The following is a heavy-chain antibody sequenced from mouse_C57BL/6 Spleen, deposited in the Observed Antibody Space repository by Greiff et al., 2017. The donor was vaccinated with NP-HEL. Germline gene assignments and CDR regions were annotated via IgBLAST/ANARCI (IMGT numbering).Heavy chain of an antibody. D-gene: IGHD1-1*01. Sequence: VQLQQPGAELVRPGTSVKLSCKASGYTFTSYWMHWVKQRPGQGLEWIGVIDPSDSYTNYNQKFKGKATLTVDTSSSTAYMQLSSLTSEDSAVYYCARSGYYYGSSSGMDYWGQGTSVTVSS. CDR1: GYTFTSYW. CDR3: ARSGYYYGSSSGMDY. V-gene: IGHV1-59*01. CDR2: IDPSDSYT. J-gene: IGHJ4*01.